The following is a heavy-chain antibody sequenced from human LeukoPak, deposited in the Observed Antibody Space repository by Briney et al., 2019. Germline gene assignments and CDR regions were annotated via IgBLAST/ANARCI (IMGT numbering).Heavy chain of an antibody. D-gene: IGHD2-15*01. CDR3: ARIPGYCSGGSCFSYYFDC. J-gene: IGHJ4*02. CDR1: GFTFSSYW. Sequence: GGSLRLSCAASGFTFSSYWMHWVRQAPGKGLVWVSHISSDGSNTRYADSVKGRFTISRDNAKNTLYLQMNSLTPEDTAVYSCARIPGYCSGGSCFSYYFDCWGQGTLATVSS. CDR2: ISSDGSNT. V-gene: IGHV3-74*01.